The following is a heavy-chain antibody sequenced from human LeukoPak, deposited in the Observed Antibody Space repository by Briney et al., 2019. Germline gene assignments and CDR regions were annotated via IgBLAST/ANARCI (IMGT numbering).Heavy chain of an antibody. J-gene: IGHJ6*02. CDR3: ARHDTAMATDYGMDV. D-gene: IGHD5-18*01. V-gene: IGHV3-11*01. CDR1: GFMFSDYY. CDR2: LSSSGSTI. Sequence: GGSLRLSCAASGFMFSDYYMSWIRQAPGKGLQWVSYLSSSGSTIYYADSVKGRFTISRDNAKNSLYLQMNSLRAEDTAVYYCARHDTAMATDYGMDVWGQGTTVTVSS.